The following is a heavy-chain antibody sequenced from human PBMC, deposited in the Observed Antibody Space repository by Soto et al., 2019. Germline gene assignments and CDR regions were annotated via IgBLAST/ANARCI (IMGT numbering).Heavy chain of an antibody. D-gene: IGHD4-17*01. CDR1: GGSISSSSYY. V-gene: IGHV4-39*07. Sequence: SETLSLTCTVSGGSISSSSYYWGWIRQPPGKGLEWSGSIYYSGSTYYNPSLKSRVTISVDTSKNQFSLKLSSGTAADTDVYYCARVKGDYGDYGPPYYFDYWGQGTLVTVSS. J-gene: IGHJ4*02. CDR3: ARVKGDYGDYGPPYYFDY. CDR2: IYYSGST.